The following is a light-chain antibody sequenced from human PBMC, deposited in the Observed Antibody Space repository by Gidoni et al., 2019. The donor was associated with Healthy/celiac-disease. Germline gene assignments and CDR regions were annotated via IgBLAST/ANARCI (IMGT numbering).Light chain of an antibody. V-gene: IGLV3-1*01. CDR2: QDS. Sequence: SYELTQPPSVSVSPGQTASITCSGDKLGDKYACWYQQKPGQSPVLVIYQDSKRPSGIPERFSGSNSGNTATLTISGTQAMDEADYYCQAWDSWEVVFGGGTKLTVL. CDR1: KLGDKY. CDR3: QAWDSWEVV. J-gene: IGLJ2*01.